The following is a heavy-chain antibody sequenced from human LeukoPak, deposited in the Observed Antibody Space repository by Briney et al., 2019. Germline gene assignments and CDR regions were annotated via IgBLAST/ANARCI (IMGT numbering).Heavy chain of an antibody. CDR3: AKAGSPTYSGSYLFGD. D-gene: IGHD1-26*01. CDR2: IRYDGSNK. CDR1: GFTFSSYG. Sequence: GGSLRLSCAASGFTFSSYGMHWVRQAPGKGLEWVAFIRYDGSNKYYADSVKGRFTISRDNSKNTLYLQMNSLRAEDTAVYYCAKAGSPTYSGSYLFGDWGQGTLVTVSS. V-gene: IGHV3-30*02. J-gene: IGHJ4*02.